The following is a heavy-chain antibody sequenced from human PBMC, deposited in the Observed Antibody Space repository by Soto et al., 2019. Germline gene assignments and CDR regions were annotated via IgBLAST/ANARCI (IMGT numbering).Heavy chain of an antibody. CDR2: IYHSGST. V-gene: IGHV4-38-2*02. CDR3: ARDWGYSSGWYDFYYYGMDV. CDR1: GYSISSGYY. J-gene: IGHJ6*02. D-gene: IGHD6-19*01. Sequence: LSLTCAVSGYSISSGYYWGWIRQPPGKGLEWIGSIYHSGSTYYNPSLKSRVTISVDTSKNQFSLKLSSVTAADTAVYYCARDWGYSSGWYDFYYYGMDVWGQGTTVTVSS.